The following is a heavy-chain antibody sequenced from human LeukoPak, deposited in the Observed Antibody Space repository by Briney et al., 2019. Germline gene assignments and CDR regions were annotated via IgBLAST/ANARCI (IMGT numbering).Heavy chain of an antibody. CDR3: ARHVVDSSWWYSN. Sequence: GGSLMSLCKGSGYSFTNYWIGWVRQMPGKGLEWMGIIYPGDSDTRYRTSFQADVTISADKSISTAYLQWNSLKASDTAMYYCARHVVDSSWWYSNWGQGNPVSVSS. CDR1: GYSFTNYW. D-gene: IGHD6-13*01. J-gene: IGHJ4*02. CDR2: IYPGDSDT. V-gene: IGHV5-51*01.